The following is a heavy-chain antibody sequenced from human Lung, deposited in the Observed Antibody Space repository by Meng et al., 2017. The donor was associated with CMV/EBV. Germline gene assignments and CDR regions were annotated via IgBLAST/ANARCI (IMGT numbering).Heavy chain of an antibody. CDR3: ARMGYGYNYFDY. D-gene: IGHD5-24*01. Sequence: SGXXLVXPTQTLTLTCTFSGFSLSTSRMRVSWIRQPPGKALEWLARIDWDDDKFYSTSLKTRLTISKDTSKYQVVLTMTNMDPVDTATYYCARMGYGYNYFDYWXQGTLVPVSS. CDR2: IDWDDDK. V-gene: IGHV2-70D*14. J-gene: IGHJ4*02. CDR1: GFSLSTSRMR.